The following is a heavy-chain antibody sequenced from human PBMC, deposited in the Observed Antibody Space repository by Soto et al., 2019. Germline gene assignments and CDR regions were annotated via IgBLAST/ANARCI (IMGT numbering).Heavy chain of an antibody. V-gene: IGHV3-23*01. CDR2: ISGSGDGT. CDR3: AAGGGDYAYDY. CDR1: AFTFSTYA. D-gene: IGHD4-17*01. J-gene: IGHJ4*02. Sequence: GGSLRLSCAASAFTFSTYAMAWVRQAPGKGLEWVSAISGSGDGTYYADSVKGRFTISRDNSKNTLYLRVNSLRAEDTAVYYCAAGGGDYAYDYWGQGTLVTVSS.